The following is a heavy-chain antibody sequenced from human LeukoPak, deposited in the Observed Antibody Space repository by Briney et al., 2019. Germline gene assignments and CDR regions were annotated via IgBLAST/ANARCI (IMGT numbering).Heavy chain of an antibody. D-gene: IGHD1-26*01. CDR2: CSGSGGST. J-gene: IGHJ6*01. CDR1: GYTFSIFA. CDR3: AKVSIIGGNASPGRTGDDCVMDV. V-gene: IGHV3-23*01. Sequence: GRTLRLPCASPGYTFSIFAMSWAPHSPEKGREWVSACSGSGGSTYHADSVKRRLTISRDNSKNRLYMQMHSLRPEDTPVYHCAKVSIIGGNASPGRTGDDCVMDVWGEGTTISVSS.